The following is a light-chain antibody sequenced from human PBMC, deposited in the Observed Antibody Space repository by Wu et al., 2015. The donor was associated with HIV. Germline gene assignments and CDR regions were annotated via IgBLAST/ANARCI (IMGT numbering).Light chain of an antibody. CDR2: DAS. V-gene: IGKV3-11*01. Sequence: ETVLTQSPATLSFSPGERATLSCRASQSVSYALAWYQHKPGQAPRLLIFDASNRATGIPARFTGSGSETDFTLTISSLEPEDFAVYFCQQRRNWPLTFGQGTRLEIK. CDR3: QQRRNWPLT. J-gene: IGKJ5*01. CDR1: QSVSYA.